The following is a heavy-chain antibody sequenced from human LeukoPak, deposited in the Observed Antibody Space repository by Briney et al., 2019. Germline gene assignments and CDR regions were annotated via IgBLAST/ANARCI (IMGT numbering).Heavy chain of an antibody. D-gene: IGHD6-13*01. CDR1: EFSVGSNY. CDR2: IYSGGST. J-gene: IGHJ4*02. V-gene: IGHV3-66*01. Sequence: GGSLRLSCAASEFSVGSNYMTWVRQAPGKELEWVSLIYSGGSTYYADSVKGRFTISRDNSKNTLYLQMNSLRAEDTAVYYCARSTIAAGGVLDYWGQGTLVTVSS. CDR3: ARSTIAAGGVLDY.